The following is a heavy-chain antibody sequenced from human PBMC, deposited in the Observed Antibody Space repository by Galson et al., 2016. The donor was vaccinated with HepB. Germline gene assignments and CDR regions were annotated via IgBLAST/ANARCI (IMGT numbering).Heavy chain of an antibody. CDR2: IHHSGST. CDR1: GGSFSDDTW. J-gene: IGHJ4*02. V-gene: IGHV4-4*02. Sequence: SETLSLTCAVSGGSFSDDTWWTWVRQPPGKGLEWIGEIHHSGSTNYNPSLKSRVTISVDRPKHQFSLKLSSVTAADTALYYCARGGNWVFDDWGQGTLVSVSS. D-gene: IGHD7-27*01. CDR3: ARGGNWVFDD.